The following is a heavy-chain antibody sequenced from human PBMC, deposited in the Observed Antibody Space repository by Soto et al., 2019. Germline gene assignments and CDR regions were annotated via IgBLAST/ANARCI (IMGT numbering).Heavy chain of an antibody. V-gene: IGHV3-23*01. CDR2: ISGSGGST. Sequence: EVQLLESGGGLVQPGGSLRLSCAASGFTFSSYAMSWVRQAPGKGLEWVSAISGSGGSTYYADSVKGRFTISRDNSKNTMYLQMNGRRVEDTDVYYCAKGGEYCSSTSCYFGNYYYMDVWGKGTTVTVSS. CDR1: GFTFSSYA. D-gene: IGHD2-2*01. J-gene: IGHJ6*03. CDR3: AKGGEYCSSTSCYFGNYYYMDV.